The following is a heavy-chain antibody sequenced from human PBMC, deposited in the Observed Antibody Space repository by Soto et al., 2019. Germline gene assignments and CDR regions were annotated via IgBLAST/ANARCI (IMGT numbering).Heavy chain of an antibody. V-gene: IGHV4-39*02. CDR3: ARRRTNTDIRPPRGYYFDF. J-gene: IGHJ4*02. Sequence: LQTLSLTCSVSGVSVSSRGYYWDWIRRPAGKGLEWIGIVAYSGSTYYTPSLKSRVTISEDRSKNASSLKLDSMTAADTSVYYCARRRTNTDIRPPRGYYFDFWGLG. CDR2: VAYSGST. CDR1: GVSVSSRGYY. D-gene: IGHD3-10*01.